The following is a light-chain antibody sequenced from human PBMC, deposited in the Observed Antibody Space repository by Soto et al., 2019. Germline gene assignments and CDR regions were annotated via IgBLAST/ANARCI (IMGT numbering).Light chain of an antibody. CDR2: RAS. V-gene: IGKV1-5*03. CDR3: QQYNRYFKS. CDR1: ENINMW. J-gene: IGKJ1*01. Sequence: IQMTQSPSTLSASVGDRVTITCRASENINMWLAWYQQKPGQDPRLLIQRASRVERGVPSRFSGSGSDTEFTLTISSMQTDDFATYYCQQYNRYFKSFGQGTKVEI.